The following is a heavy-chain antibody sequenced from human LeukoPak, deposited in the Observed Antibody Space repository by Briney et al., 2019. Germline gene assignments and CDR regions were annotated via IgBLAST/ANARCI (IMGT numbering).Heavy chain of an antibody. CDR1: GYTLTELS. V-gene: IGHV1-24*01. CDR2: FDPEDGET. CDR3: AREHYDDSGYPAHALDY. D-gene: IGHD3-22*01. Sequence: ASVKVSCKVSGYTLTELSMHWVRQAPGKGLEWMGGFDPEDGETIYAQKFQGRVTMTEDTSTDTAYMELSSLRSEDTAVYFCAREHYDDSGYPAHALDYWGQGTLVTVSS. J-gene: IGHJ4*02.